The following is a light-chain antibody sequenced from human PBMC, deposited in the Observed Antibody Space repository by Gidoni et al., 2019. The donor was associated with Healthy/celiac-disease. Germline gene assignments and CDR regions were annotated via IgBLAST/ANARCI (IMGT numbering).Light chain of an antibody. V-gene: IGKV1-27*01. CDR2: AAS. CDR1: QGISNY. J-gene: IGKJ1*01. CDR3: QKYNSAPWT. Sequence: DIQMTQSPSSLSASVGDRVTITCRSSQGISNYLAWYQQKPGKVPKLLIYAASTLQSGLPSRFSGSGSGTDFPLTIISLQPEDVATYYCQKYNSAPWTFGQWTKVEIK.